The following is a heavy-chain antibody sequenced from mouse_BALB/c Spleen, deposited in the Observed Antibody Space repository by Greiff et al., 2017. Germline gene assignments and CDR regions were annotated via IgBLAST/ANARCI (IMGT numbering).Heavy chain of an antibody. Sequence: VQLQQSGPGLVAPSQSLSITCTVSGFSLTSYGVHWVRQPPGKGLEWLGVIWAGGSTNYNSALMSRLSISKDNSKSQVFLKMNSLQTDDTAMYYCARVQWLLPLYAMDYWGQGTSVTVSS. D-gene: IGHD2-3*01. V-gene: IGHV2-9*02. CDR3: ARVQWLLPLYAMDY. CDR1: GFSLTSYG. J-gene: IGHJ4*01. CDR2: IWAGGST.